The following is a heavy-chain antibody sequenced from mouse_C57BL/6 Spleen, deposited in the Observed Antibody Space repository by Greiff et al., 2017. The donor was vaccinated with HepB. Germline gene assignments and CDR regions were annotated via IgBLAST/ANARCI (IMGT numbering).Heavy chain of an antibody. CDR3: ASYGYDGDFDY. D-gene: IGHD2-2*01. Sequence: QVHVKQSGAELARPGASVKISCQASGYTFPRYTMHWVKQRPGPVLEWIGYINPSSGYTQYNQKFKDKATFTAATSSGTSYMPLCSLTSDDSSVYYSASYGYDGDFDYWGQGTTLTVSS. J-gene: IGHJ2*01. CDR2: INPSSGYT. V-gene: IGHV1-4*01. CDR1: GYTFPRYT.